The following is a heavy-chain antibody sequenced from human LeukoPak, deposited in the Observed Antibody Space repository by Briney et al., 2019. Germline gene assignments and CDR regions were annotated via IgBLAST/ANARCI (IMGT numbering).Heavy chain of an antibody. CDR3: ARASYDFWGGYYEHVDY. D-gene: IGHD3-3*01. CDR1: GGSISSGGYY. J-gene: IGHJ4*02. CDR2: IYYSGTT. V-gene: IGHV4-31*03. Sequence: SQTLSLTCTVSGGSISSGGYYWSWIRQHPGKGLEWIGYIYYSGTTYYSPSLKSRAIISVDTSKNQFSLRLTSVTAADTAVYYCARASYDFWGGYYEHVDYWGQGTLVTVSS.